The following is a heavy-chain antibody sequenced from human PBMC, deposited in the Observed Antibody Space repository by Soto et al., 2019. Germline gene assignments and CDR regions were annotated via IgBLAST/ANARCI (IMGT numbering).Heavy chain of an antibody. Sequence: SETLSLTCTVSGGSISSGGYYWSWIRQHPGKGLEWIGYIYYSGSTYYNPSLKSRVTISVDTSKNQFSLKLSSVTAADTAVYYCAREPQYSNSWTPTGIDYWGQGTLVTVSS. V-gene: IGHV4-31*03. CDR3: AREPQYSNSWTPTGIDY. D-gene: IGHD6-13*01. J-gene: IGHJ4*02. CDR2: IYYSGST. CDR1: GGSISSGGYY.